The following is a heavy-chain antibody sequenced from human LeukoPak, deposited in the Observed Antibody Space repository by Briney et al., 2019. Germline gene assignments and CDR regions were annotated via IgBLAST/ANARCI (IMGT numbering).Heavy chain of an antibody. D-gene: IGHD6-13*01. V-gene: IGHV1-2*02. Sequence: ASVKVSCKASRYTFTDYFIHWIRQAPGQGLEWMGWINPNSGATSYAQKFQGRVTMTRDTSNNTGNMELTGLRFDDTAVYYCARELSAVGRWGAFDMWGQGTMVTVSS. CDR3: ARELSAVGRWGAFDM. CDR2: INPNSGAT. CDR1: RYTFTDYF. J-gene: IGHJ3*02.